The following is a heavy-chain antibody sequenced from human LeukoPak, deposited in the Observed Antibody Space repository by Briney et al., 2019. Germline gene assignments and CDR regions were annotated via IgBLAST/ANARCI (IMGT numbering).Heavy chain of an antibody. V-gene: IGHV3-33*01. D-gene: IGHD3-10*01. CDR2: IWHDGSHK. CDR1: GFAFNTYA. J-gene: IGHJ4*02. Sequence: GGSLRLSCAASGFAFNTYAMHWVRQAPGQGLEWVALIWHDGSHKFYSNSVRGQFTISRDNSKNTVSLQMNNLRPEDTAVYYCAREMLGSGSYPDFWGQGTLVTVSS. CDR3: AREMLGSGSYPDF.